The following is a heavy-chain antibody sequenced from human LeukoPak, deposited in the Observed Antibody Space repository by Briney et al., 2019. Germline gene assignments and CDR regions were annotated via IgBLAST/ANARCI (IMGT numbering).Heavy chain of an antibody. CDR1: GHTFSRSY. V-gene: IGHV1-46*01. Sequence: ASVKVSCKASGHTFSRSYMHWVRQAPGQGLEWMGVINPSGTWTSYAQKFRGRITMTRDMSTSTDYMELRSLGFEDTAVYYCARDNSVEDTAWWFDPWGQGTLVTVSS. CDR3: ARDNSVEDTAWWFDP. D-gene: IGHD4-23*01. CDR2: INPSGTWT. J-gene: IGHJ5*02.